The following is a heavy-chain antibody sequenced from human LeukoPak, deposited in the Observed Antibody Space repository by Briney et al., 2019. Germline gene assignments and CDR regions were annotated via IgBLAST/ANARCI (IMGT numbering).Heavy chain of an antibody. CDR3: ARGVNFCTSSHCRGDYFGS. CDR1: GGSVSNSSYF. J-gene: IGHJ4*02. CDR2: IYFTGTT. Sequence: SETLSLTCSVSGGSVSNSSYFWAWIRQPPGKGLEWIVSIYFTGTTYYNPSLRSRVTISVTTSKNQFSLRLTSVTAADTALYYCARGVNFCTSSHCRGDYFGSWGQGSLVSVSS. V-gene: IGHV4-39*01. D-gene: IGHD3-3*01.